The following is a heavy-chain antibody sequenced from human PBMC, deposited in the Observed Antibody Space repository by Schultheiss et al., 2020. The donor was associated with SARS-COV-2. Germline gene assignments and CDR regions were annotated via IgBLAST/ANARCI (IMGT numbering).Heavy chain of an antibody. V-gene: IGHV1-2*02. CDR1: GGTFSSYT. D-gene: IGHD6-13*01. CDR3: ARVTIAAAGT. CDR2: INPNSGGT. J-gene: IGHJ5*02. Sequence: ASVKVSCKASGGTFSSYTISWVRQAPGQGLEWMGRINPNSGGTNYAQKFQGRVTMTRDTSISTAYMELSRLRSDDTAVYYCARVTIAAAGTWGQGTLVTVAS.